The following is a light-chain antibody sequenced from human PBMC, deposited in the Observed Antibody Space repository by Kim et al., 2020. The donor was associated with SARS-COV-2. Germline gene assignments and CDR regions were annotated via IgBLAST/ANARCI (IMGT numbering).Light chain of an antibody. CDR3: QTWGTGFWV. CDR2: LNSDGSH. Sequence: QLVLTQSPSASASLGDSVKLTCTLSSGHSSYAIAWHQQQPEKGPRYLMKLNSDGSHNKGDGIPDRFSGSSSGAERYLTISSLQSEDEADYYCQTWGTGFWVFGGGTKLTVL. CDR1: SGHSSYA. J-gene: IGLJ3*02. V-gene: IGLV4-69*01.